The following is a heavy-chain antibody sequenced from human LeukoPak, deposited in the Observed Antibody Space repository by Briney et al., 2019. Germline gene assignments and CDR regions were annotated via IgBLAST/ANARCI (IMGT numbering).Heavy chain of an antibody. CDR2: IGTAGDT. CDR3: AREYYDILTGYRYFDY. CDR1: GFTFSSYD. Sequence: AGGSLRLSCAASGFTFSSYDMHWVRQATGKGLEWVSAIGTAGDTYYPGSVKGRFTISIENAKNSLYLQMSSLRAGDTAVYYCAREYYDILTGYRYFDYWGQGTLVTVSS. J-gene: IGHJ4*02. V-gene: IGHV3-13*04. D-gene: IGHD3-9*01.